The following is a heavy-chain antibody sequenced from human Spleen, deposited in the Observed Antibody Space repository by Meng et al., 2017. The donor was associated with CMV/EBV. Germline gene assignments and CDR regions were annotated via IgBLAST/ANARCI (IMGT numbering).Heavy chain of an antibody. J-gene: IGHJ2*01. Sequence: AASGFTFSSYAMQWVRQAPGKGLEWVAIILFDGSEKYYADSVKGRFTISRDNFKNTLYLQMNSLRAEDTAVYYCARDGSMVYWYFDLWGRGTLVTVSS. V-gene: IGHV3-30*04. CDR2: ILFDGSEK. D-gene: IGHD3-10*01. CDR1: GFTFSSYA. CDR3: ARDGSMVYWYFDL.